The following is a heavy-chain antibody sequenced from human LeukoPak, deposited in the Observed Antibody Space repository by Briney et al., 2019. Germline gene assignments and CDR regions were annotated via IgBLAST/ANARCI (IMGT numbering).Heavy chain of an antibody. J-gene: IGHJ6*03. Sequence: PSETLSLTCTVSGGSISSYYWSWIRQPPGKGLEWIGYIYYSGSTNYNPSLKSRVTISVDTSKNQFSLKLSSVTAADTAVYYCARGGFGELYDNYYYYMDVWGKGTTVTISS. CDR1: GGSISSYY. D-gene: IGHD3-10*01. CDR2: IYYSGST. V-gene: IGHV4-59*01. CDR3: ARGGFGELYDNYYYYMDV.